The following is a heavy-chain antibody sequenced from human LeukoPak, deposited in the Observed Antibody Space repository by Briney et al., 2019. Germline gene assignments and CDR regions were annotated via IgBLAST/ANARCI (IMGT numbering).Heavy chain of an antibody. CDR2: IYYSGST. CDR1: GGSIISHY. V-gene: IGHV4-59*11. CDR3: ARETTVVTPGRSDVFDI. D-gene: IGHD4-23*01. J-gene: IGHJ3*02. Sequence: SETLSLTCTVSGGSIISHYWNWIRQPPGMGLEGIGYIYYSGSTNYNPSLKSRVTISVDTSKNQFSLKLSSVTAADTAVYYCARETTVVTPGRSDVFDIWGQGTMVTVSS.